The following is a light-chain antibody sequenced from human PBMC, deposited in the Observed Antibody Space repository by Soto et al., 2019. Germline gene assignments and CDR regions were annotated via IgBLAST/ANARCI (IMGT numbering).Light chain of an antibody. V-gene: IGKV1-12*01. CDR2: AAS. J-gene: IGKJ5*01. CDR3: QQANSFPIT. CDR1: QGISSY. Sequence: DIQMTQSPSSLSASVGDRVTITCRASQGISSYLGWYQQKPGKAPKLLIYAASTLQSGVPSRFSGSGSGTDFTLTISSLQPEDFATYYCQQANSFPITFGQGTRLEIK.